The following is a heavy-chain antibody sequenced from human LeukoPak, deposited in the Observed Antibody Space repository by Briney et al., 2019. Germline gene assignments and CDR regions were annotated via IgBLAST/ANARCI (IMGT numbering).Heavy chain of an antibody. CDR1: GLTVGTDY. J-gene: IGHJ3*02. CDR2: ISGSGGST. Sequence: TGGSLRLSCAASGLTVGTDYMSWVRQAPGKGLEWVSAISGSGGSTYYADSVKGRFTISRDNSKNTLYLQMNSLRAEDTAVYYCAKYTRGMTTVTRDAFDIWGQGTMVTVSS. CDR3: AKYTRGMTTVTRDAFDI. V-gene: IGHV3-23*01. D-gene: IGHD4-17*01.